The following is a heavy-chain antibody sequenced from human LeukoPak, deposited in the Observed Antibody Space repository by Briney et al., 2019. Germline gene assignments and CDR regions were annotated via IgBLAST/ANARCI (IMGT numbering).Heavy chain of an antibody. D-gene: IGHD6-19*01. CDR2: ISWNSGHI. CDR1: GFTFDDYA. J-gene: IGHJ4*02. V-gene: IGHV3-9*01. CDR3: ATKYSSGWDQFDY. Sequence: PGGSLRLSCAASGFTFDDYAMHWVRQAPGRGLEWVSGISWNSGHIGYADSVKGRFTISRDNSKDTLYLQMNSLRAEDTAVFYCATKYSSGWDQFDYWGRGTLVTVSS.